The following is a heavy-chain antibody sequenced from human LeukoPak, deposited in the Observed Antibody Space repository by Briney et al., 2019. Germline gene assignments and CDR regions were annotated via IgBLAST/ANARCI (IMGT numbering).Heavy chain of an antibody. J-gene: IGHJ3*02. CDR1: GGSISGRRYY. V-gene: IGHV4-39*07. CDR2: IHYDGAT. D-gene: IGHD3-16*02. Sequence: SKTLSLTCSVSGGSISGRRYYWGWIRQPPGRGLEWIGSIHYDGATYYNPSLKSRVTISVDTSKNQFSLKLSSVTAADTAVYYCARTTGLYDAFDIWGQGTMVTVSS. CDR3: ARTTGLYDAFDI.